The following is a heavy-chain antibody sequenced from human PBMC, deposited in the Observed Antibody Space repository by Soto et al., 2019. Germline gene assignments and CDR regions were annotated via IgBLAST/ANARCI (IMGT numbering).Heavy chain of an antibody. CDR2: ISYDGSNK. CDR3: ARERIAAPSYYYGMDV. Sequence: GGSLRLSCAASGFTFSSYAMHWVRQAPGKGLEWVAVISYDGSNKYYADSVKGRFTISRDNSKNTLYLQMNSLRAEDTAVYYCARERIAAPSYYYGMDVWGQGTTVTISS. J-gene: IGHJ6*02. V-gene: IGHV3-30-3*01. CDR1: GFTFSSYA. D-gene: IGHD6-6*01.